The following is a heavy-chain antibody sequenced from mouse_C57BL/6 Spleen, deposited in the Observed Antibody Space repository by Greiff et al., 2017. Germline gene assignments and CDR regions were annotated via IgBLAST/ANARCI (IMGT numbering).Heavy chain of an antibody. Sequence: VHVKQSGPELVKPGASVKISCKASGYSFTGYYMNWVKQSPEKSLEWIGEINPSTGGTTYNQKFKAKATLTVDKSSSTAYMQLKSLTSEDSAVYYCARDPDYDGYYGFAYWGQGTLVTVSA. CDR2: INPSTGGT. D-gene: IGHD2-3*01. V-gene: IGHV1-42*01. J-gene: IGHJ3*01. CDR3: ARDPDYDGYYGFAY. CDR1: GYSFTGYY.